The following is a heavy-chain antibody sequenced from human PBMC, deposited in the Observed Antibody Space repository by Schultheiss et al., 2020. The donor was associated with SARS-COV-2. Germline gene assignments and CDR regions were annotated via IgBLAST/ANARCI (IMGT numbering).Heavy chain of an antibody. V-gene: IGHV1-69*13. Sequence: SVKVSCKASGGTFSSYAISWVRQAPGQGLEWMGGIIPIFGTANYAQKFQGRVTITADESTSTAYMELSSLRSDDTAVYYCARQTNLLIKNYFDYWGQGTLVTVSS. CDR2: IIPIFGTA. D-gene: IGHD2-8*01. CDR1: GGTFSSYA. J-gene: IGHJ4*02. CDR3: ARQTNLLIKNYFDY.